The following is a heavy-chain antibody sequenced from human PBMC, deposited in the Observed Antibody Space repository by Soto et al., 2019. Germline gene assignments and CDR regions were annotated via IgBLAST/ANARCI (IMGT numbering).Heavy chain of an antibody. V-gene: IGHV1-18*01. CDR2: ISTSNGNT. J-gene: IGHJ4*02. Sequence: QVQLVQSGAEVMKPGASVKVSCKASGYSFTNYGITWLRQAPGQGLEWMGWISTSNGNTKYARNLQGRVTMTTDTSSTTAYMEVRSLRSDDTAVYYCARVRDNWNPSDHFAYWGQGTLVTVSS. D-gene: IGHD1-20*01. CDR1: GYSFTNYG. CDR3: ARVRDNWNPSDHFAY.